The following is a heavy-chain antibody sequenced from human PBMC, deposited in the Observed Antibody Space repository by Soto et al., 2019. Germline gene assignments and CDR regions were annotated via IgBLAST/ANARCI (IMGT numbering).Heavy chain of an antibody. CDR2: IIPIFGTA. Sequence: SVKVSCKASGGTFSSYAISWVRQAPGQGLEWMGGIIPIFGTANYAQKFQGRVTITADESTSTAYMELSSLRSEDTAVYYCARGPMDDIVLVPAASLYYYYGMDVWGQ. J-gene: IGHJ6*02. V-gene: IGHV1-69*13. CDR1: GGTFSSYA. D-gene: IGHD2-2*01. CDR3: ARGPMDDIVLVPAASLYYYYGMDV.